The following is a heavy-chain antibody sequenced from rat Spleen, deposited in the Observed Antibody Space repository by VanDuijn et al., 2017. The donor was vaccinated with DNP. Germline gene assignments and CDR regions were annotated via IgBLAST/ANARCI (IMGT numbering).Heavy chain of an antibody. CDR3: ETQGIGTSPFAY. V-gene: IGHV5-7*01. J-gene: IGHJ3*01. Sequence: EVQLVESGGGLVRPGRSLKLSCAASGFTFSDYNMAWVRQAPKRGLEWVACMSPTTRSSYYRDSVKGRFTVSRDDATSTLYLQMDSLRSEDTATYYCETQGIGTSPFAYWGQGTLVTVSS. CDR2: MSPTTRSS. CDR1: GFTFSDYN. D-gene: IGHD1-5*01.